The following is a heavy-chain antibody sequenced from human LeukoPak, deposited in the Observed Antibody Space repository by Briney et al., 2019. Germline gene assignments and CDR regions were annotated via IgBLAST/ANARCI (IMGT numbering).Heavy chain of an antibody. D-gene: IGHD3-22*01. CDR2: IYSGGST. CDR3: ARVSRLTFQH. Sequence: PGGSLRLSCAASGFTVSSNYMSWVRQAPGKGLEWVSVIYSGGSTYYADSVKGRFTISRDNSKNTLYLQVNSLRAEDTAVYYCARVSRLTFQHWGQGTLVTVSS. CDR1: GFTVSSNY. J-gene: IGHJ1*01. V-gene: IGHV3-53*01.